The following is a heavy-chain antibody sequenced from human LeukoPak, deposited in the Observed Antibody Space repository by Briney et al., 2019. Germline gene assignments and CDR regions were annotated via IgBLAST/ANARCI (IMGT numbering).Heavy chain of an antibody. Sequence: GESLKISCKGSGYSFTNYWIGWVRPMPGKGLEWMGIIYPGDSDTRYSPSFQGQVTISADKSISTAYLQWSSLKASDTAMYYCARQLDSYGYRWFDPWGQGTLVTVSS. V-gene: IGHV5-51*01. CDR2: IYPGDSDT. D-gene: IGHD5-18*01. CDR1: GYSFTNYW. CDR3: ARQLDSYGYRWFDP. J-gene: IGHJ5*02.